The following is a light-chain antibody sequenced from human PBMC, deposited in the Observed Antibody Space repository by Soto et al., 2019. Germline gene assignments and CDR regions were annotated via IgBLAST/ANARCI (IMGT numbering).Light chain of an antibody. CDR2: AAS. CDR3: QQYNKWPLWT. CDR1: QSVSSN. V-gene: IGKV3-15*01. J-gene: IGKJ1*01. Sequence: EVVMTQSPATLSVSPGERATLSCRASQSVSSNLAWYQQKPGQAPRLLIYAASTRATGIPARFSGSGSGTEFTLTITSLQSEDFAAYYCQQYNKWPLWTFGQGTKVDIK.